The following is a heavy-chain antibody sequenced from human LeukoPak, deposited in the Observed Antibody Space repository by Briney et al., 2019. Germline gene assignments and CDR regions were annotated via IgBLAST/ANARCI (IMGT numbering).Heavy chain of an antibody. CDR2: INPNSGGT. Sequence: GASVKVSCKASGYTFTGYYMHWVRQAPGQGLEWMGWINPNSGGTNYAQKFQGRVTMTRDTSISTAYMELSRLRSDDTAVYYCARAVFAAVASDFDYWGQGTLVTVSS. V-gene: IGHV1-2*02. CDR1: GYTFTGYY. CDR3: ARAVFAAVASDFDY. J-gene: IGHJ4*02. D-gene: IGHD6-19*01.